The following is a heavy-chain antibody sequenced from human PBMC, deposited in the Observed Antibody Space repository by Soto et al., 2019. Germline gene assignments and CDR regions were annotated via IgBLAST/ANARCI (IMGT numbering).Heavy chain of an antibody. CDR1: GESISSGGFS. CDR3: ARGGDYYFDH. D-gene: IGHD2-21*02. J-gene: IGHJ4*02. CDR2: IFHGGST. V-gene: IGHV4-30-2*01. Sequence: PSETLSLTCDVSGESISSGGFSWSWIRQPPGKGPEWIGYIFHGGSTYSNPSLKSRVAISQDRSKNQFSLKLRSVTAADTAVYYCARGGDYYFDHWGQGTLVTVSS.